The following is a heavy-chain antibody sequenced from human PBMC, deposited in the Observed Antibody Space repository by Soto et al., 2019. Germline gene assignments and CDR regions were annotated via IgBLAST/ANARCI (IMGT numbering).Heavy chain of an antibody. V-gene: IGHV4-59*01. Sequence: SETLSLTCTVSGGSISSYYWSWIRQPPGKGLEWIGYIYYSGSTNYNPSLKSRVTISVDTSKNQFSLKLSSVTAADTAVYYCARDFSSRYCSSTSCYIDMYGMDVWGQGTTVTVSS. D-gene: IGHD2-2*02. CDR2: IYYSGST. J-gene: IGHJ6*02. CDR1: GGSISSYY. CDR3: ARDFSSRYCSSTSCYIDMYGMDV.